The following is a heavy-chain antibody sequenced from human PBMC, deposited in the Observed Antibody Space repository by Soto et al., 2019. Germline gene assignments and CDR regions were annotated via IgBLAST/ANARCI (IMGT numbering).Heavy chain of an antibody. Sequence: PSETLSLTCAAYGGSFSCYYWIWIRQPPGKGLEWIGEINHSGSTNYTPSLKSRVTISVDTSKNQFSLKLSSVTAADTAVYYCAPPEGVLITGTTSDDYWGQGTLVTVSS. V-gene: IGHV4-34*01. CDR1: GGSFSCYY. CDR2: INHSGST. CDR3: APPEGVLITGTTSDDY. D-gene: IGHD1-20*01. J-gene: IGHJ4*02.